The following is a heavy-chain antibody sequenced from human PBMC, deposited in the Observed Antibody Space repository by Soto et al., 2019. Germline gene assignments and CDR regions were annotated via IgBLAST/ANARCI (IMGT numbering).Heavy chain of an antibody. CDR3: ARGAARNWFDP. D-gene: IGHD2-15*01. CDR2: ISYDGSNK. Sequence: WGSLVLTCASSVFTFSIYAMDGVRQAPGKGLEWVAVISYDGSNKYYADSVKGRFTISRDNSKNKLYLQMNSLRAEDTAVYYCARGAARNWFDPWGQGTLVTVSS. J-gene: IGHJ5*02. V-gene: IGHV3-30-3*01. CDR1: VFTFSIYA.